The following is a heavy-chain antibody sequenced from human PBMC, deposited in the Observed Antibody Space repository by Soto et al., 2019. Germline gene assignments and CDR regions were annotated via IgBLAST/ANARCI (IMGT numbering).Heavy chain of an antibody. CDR2: IYYSGST. V-gene: IGHV4-31*03. CDR3: ARRSLLCRQLVRGCPFDP. J-gene: IGHJ5*02. D-gene: IGHD6-6*01. Sequence: QVQLQESGPGLVKTSQTLSLTCTVSGGSISSGGYYWSWIRQHPGKGLEWIGYIYYSGSTYYNPTLKSRVTISVETSKNQFSLKLSSVTAAATAVYYCARRSLLCRQLVRGCPFDPWGQGTLVTVSS. CDR1: GGSISSGGYY.